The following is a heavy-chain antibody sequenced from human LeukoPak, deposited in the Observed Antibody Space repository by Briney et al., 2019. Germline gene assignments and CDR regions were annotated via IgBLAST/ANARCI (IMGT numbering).Heavy chain of an antibody. CDR2: ISWNSGSI. CDR3: AKDSSAYYDSSGYHDY. J-gene: IGHJ4*02. Sequence: PGGSLRLSCAASGFTFDDYAMHWVRQAPGKGLEWVSGISWNSGSIGYADSVKGRFTISRDNAKNSLYLQMNSLRAEDTALYYCAKDSSAYYDSSGYHDYWGQGTLVTASS. D-gene: IGHD3-22*01. CDR1: GFTFDDYA. V-gene: IGHV3-9*01.